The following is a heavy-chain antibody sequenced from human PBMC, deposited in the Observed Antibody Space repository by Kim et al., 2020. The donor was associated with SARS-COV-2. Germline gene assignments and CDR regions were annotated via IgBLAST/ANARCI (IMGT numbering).Heavy chain of an antibody. V-gene: IGHV3-23*01. CDR3: VKAVSSGPS. D-gene: IGHD3-10*01. CDR2: VSGSGDNT. J-gene: IGHJ5*02. Sequence: GGSLRLSCAASGFIFPSFGMNWVRQAPGKGLQWVSGVSGSGDNTYYADSVKGRFIISRDNSRNSLYLQMNSLRDEDTAVYYCVKAVSSGPSWGQGTLVTVSS. CDR1: GFIFPSFG.